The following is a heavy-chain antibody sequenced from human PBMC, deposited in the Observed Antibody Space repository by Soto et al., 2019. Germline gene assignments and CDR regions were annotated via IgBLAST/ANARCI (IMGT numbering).Heavy chain of an antibody. CDR2: IYPGDSDT. J-gene: IGHJ4*02. D-gene: IGHD2-2*01. CDR1: GYSFTSYW. CDR3: ARHEGYCSSTSCYVYGDY. Sequence: GEALKISCKGSGYSFTSYWIGWVRQMPGKGLEWMGIIYPGDSDTRYSPSFQGQVTISADKSISTAYLQWSSLKASDTAMYYCARHEGYCSSTSCYVYGDYWGQGTLVTVSS. V-gene: IGHV5-51*01.